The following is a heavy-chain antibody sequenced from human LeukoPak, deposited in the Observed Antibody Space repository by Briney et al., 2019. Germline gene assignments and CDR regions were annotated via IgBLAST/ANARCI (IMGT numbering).Heavy chain of an antibody. CDR1: GLNFDDSA. CDR2: IGADGGST. CDR3: AKESGKFDY. J-gene: IGHJ4*02. Sequence: PGGSLRLSCVASGLNFDDSAMHWVRQAPGKGLEWVSLIGADGGSTFSADSVKGRFSISRDNSKNSLYLQMNGLRSEDTAMYYCAKESGKFDYWGQGTLVAVSS. V-gene: IGHV3-43*02.